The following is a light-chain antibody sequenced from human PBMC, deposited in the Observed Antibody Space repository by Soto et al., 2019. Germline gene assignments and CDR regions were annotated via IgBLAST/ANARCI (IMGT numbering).Light chain of an antibody. CDR2: ADS. Sequence: EIVLPQYPATLSLSPGETATLSCRASQSVRGYIGWYQQKPGQAPRLLIYADSSRATGIPARLSGSGSGTDFTLTISSLEPEDFSVYYCQQRYNWPITFGQGTRLEIK. J-gene: IGKJ5*01. CDR1: QSVRGY. CDR3: QQRYNWPIT. V-gene: IGKV3-11*01.